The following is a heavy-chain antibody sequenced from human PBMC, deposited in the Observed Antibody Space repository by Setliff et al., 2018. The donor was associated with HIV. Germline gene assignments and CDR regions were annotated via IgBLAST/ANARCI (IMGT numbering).Heavy chain of an antibody. D-gene: IGHD3-16*01. CDR2: IYYSGST. CDR3: ARQRHGGAGAHDY. Sequence: PSETLSLTCTVSGGSISSGGYYWSWIRQHPGKGPEWIGYIYYSGSTDYNPPLKSRVTISVDTSKNQFSLKLSSVTAADTAVYYCARQRHGGAGAHDYWGQGTLVTVSS. CDR1: GGSISSGGYY. V-gene: IGHV4-31*03. J-gene: IGHJ4*02.